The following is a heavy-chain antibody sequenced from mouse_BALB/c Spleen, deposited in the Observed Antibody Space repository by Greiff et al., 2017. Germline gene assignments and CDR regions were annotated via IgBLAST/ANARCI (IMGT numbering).Heavy chain of an antibody. CDR1: GFSLTSYG. J-gene: IGHJ4*01. CDR2: IWSGGST. D-gene: IGHD2-1*01. Sequence: VQLVESGPGLVQPSQSLSITCTVSGFSLTSYGVHWVRQSPGQGLEWLGVIWSGGSTDYNAAFISRLSISKDNSKSQVFFKMNSLQANDTAIYYCARNAYGNYILYWAMDDWGQGTSVTVSS. CDR3: ARNAYGNYILYWAMDD. V-gene: IGHV2-2*02.